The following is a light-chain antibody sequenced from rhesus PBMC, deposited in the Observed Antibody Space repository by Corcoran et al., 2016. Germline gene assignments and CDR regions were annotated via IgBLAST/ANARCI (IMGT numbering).Light chain of an antibody. V-gene: IGKV1-25*01. CDR1: QDISSY. CDR3: QHYSSLPFS. J-gene: IGKJ2*01. Sequence: DIQMTQSPSSVSASVGDRVTITCRASQDISSYLAWYQQKPGEAPKLLIRYATTLQSGVPSRYSGRESGTEFTLTISSLQPEDFGTYYCQHYSSLPFSFGQGTKVEIK. CDR2: YAT.